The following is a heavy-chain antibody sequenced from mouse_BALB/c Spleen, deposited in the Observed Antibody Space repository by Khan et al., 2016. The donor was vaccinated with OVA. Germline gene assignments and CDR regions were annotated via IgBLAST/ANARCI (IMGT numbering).Heavy chain of an antibody. Sequence: LQQSGPGLVKPSQTVSLTCTVTGISITSGNYRWSWIRQFPGNKLEWIGNIYYSGTVTYNPSLTSRTTITRDTSKNQFFLEMNSLTAEDTATYYCARDYGSLYWYLDVWGAGTTVTGSS. CDR3: ARDYGSLYWYLDV. D-gene: IGHD1-1*01. J-gene: IGHJ1*01. CDR1: GISITSGNYR. CDR2: IYYSGTV. V-gene: IGHV3-5*02.